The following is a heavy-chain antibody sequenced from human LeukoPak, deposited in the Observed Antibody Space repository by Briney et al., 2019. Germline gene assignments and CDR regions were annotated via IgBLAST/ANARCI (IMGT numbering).Heavy chain of an antibody. Sequence: GGSRRLSCAASGFTFSSYSMNWVRQAPGKGLEWVSSISSSSSYIYYADSVKGRFTISRDNAKNSLYLQMNSLRAEDTAVYYCARVTIIAAAGTLDYYYGMDVWGQGTTVTVSS. CDR3: ARVTIIAAAGTLDYYYGMDV. CDR2: ISSSSSYI. J-gene: IGHJ6*02. V-gene: IGHV3-21*01. D-gene: IGHD6-13*01. CDR1: GFTFSSYS.